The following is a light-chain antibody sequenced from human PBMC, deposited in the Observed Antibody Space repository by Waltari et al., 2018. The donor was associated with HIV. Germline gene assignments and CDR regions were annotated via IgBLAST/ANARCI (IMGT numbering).Light chain of an antibody. CDR1: QSVSSSY. CDR2: GAS. V-gene: IGKV3-20*01. Sequence: EVVLTQSPGTLSLSPGERATLSCRASQSVSSSYLAWYQQKPGQAPRLLIYGASSGATGIPDRFSGSGSGTDFTLTISRLEPEDFAVYYCQQYGSSNWTFGQGTKVEIK. CDR3: QQYGSSNWT. J-gene: IGKJ1*01.